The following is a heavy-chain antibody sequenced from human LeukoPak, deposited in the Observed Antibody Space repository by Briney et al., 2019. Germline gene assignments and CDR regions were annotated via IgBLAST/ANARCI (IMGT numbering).Heavy chain of an antibody. V-gene: IGHV3-33*06. CDR3: AKDPAEYGDYVGALDI. J-gene: IGHJ3*02. CDR1: EFGFSIYG. Sequence: PGGSLRLSCVASEFGFSIYGMHWVRQAPGKGLEWVAVIWYDGSNRYYADSVKGRFIISRDTSKNTLYLQMNSLRAEDTAVYYCAKDPAEYGDYVGALDIWGQGTMVTVSS. CDR2: IWYDGSNR. D-gene: IGHD4-17*01.